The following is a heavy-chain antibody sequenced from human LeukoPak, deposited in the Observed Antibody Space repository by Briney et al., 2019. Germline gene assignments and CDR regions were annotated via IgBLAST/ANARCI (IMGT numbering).Heavy chain of an antibody. V-gene: IGHV4-34*01. CDR2: INHSGST. D-gene: IGHD2-2*01. J-gene: IGHJ5*02. CDR1: GGSFSGYY. CDR3: ARGGGIVVVPAAIRPYRYNWFDP. Sequence: KPSETLSLTCAVYGGSFSGYYWSWIRQPPGKGLEWIGEINHSGSTNYNPSLKSRVTISVDTSKNQFSLKLSSVTAADTAVYYCARGGGIVVVPAAIRPYRYNWFDPWGQGTLVTVS.